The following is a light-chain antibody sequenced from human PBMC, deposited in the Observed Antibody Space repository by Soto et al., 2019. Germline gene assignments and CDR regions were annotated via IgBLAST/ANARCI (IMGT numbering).Light chain of an antibody. CDR1: SSDVGGYNY. Sequence: QSALTQPASVSGSPGQSITISCTGTSSDVGGYNYVSWYQQYPGKAPKLVIYEVSHRPSGVSNRVSGSKSGNTASLTVSGLQAEDEADYYCSSYTTSSTVLFVGGTKLTVL. J-gene: IGLJ2*01. CDR3: SSYTTSSTVL. V-gene: IGLV2-14*01. CDR2: EVS.